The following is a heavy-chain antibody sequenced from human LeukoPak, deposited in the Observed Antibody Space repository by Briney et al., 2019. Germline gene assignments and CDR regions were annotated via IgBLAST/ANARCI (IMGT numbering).Heavy chain of an antibody. CDR1: GGSIDSSDSF. CDR3: ARNFDYWGAFDI. J-gene: IGHJ3*02. Sequence: PSQTLSLTCNVSGGSIDSSDSFWGWIRQSPGKGLEWMGHIENRGTPHSSPTLKSRPTISIDTSKTQFSLHLRSVTAADTAVYFCARNFDYWGAFDIWGQGTTVTVSS. CDR2: IENRGTP. V-gene: IGHV4-30-4*08. D-gene: IGHD3-3*01.